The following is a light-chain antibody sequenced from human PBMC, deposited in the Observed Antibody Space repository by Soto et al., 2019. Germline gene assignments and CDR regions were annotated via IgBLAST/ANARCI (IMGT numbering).Light chain of an antibody. J-gene: IGKJ4*01. V-gene: IGKV3-11*01. CDR1: QSVSSY. CDR3: LQRSNWLT. CDR2: GAS. Sequence: EIVLTQSPGTLSLSPGERATRSCRASQSVSSYLAWYQQKPGQPPRLLIYGASNRATGIPARFSGSGSGTDFTLTISSLEPEDSAVYYCLQRSNWLTFGGGTKVDI.